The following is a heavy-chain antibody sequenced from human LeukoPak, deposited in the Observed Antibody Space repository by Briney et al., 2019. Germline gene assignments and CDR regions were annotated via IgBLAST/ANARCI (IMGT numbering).Heavy chain of an antibody. Sequence: SETLSLTCAVYGGSFSGYYWSWIRQPPGKGLEWIGEINHSGSTNYNPSLKSRVTISVDTSKNQFSLKLSSVTAADTAVYYCASNGGTFWGQGTLVTVSS. CDR1: GGSFSGYY. V-gene: IGHV4-34*01. CDR3: ASNGGTF. CDR2: INHSGST. J-gene: IGHJ4*02. D-gene: IGHD1/OR15-1a*01.